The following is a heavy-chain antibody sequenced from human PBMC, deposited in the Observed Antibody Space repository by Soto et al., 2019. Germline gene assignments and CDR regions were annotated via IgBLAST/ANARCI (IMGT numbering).Heavy chain of an antibody. D-gene: IGHD5-12*01. J-gene: IGHJ4*02. CDR3: ATLRAYEPFVDY. CDR2: IYSGGST. V-gene: IGHV3-66*04. CDR1: GFTVSSNY. Sequence: PGGSLRLSCAASGFTVSSNYMSWVRQAPGKGLEWVSVIYSGGSTYYADSVKGRFTISRDNSKNTLYLQMNSLRAEDTAVYYCATLRAYEPFVDYWGQGTLVTVSS.